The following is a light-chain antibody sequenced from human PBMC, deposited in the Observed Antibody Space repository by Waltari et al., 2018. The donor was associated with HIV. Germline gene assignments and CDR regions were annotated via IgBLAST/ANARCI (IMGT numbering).Light chain of an antibody. CDR1: TSNIPTTY. CDR3: ATWDANLRGPV. Sequence: QSALTQPPSASGSPGQRVTIPCPGGTSNIPTTYVFWYQQFPGTAPRFLIYRNNQRPPGVPDRFSGSKSGTSASLVISGLRSEDAGDYYCATWDANLRGPVFGGGTRVTVL. V-gene: IGLV1-47*01. J-gene: IGLJ3*02. CDR2: RNN.